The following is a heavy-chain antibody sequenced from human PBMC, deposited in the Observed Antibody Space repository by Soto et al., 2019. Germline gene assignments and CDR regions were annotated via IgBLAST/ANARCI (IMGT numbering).Heavy chain of an antibody. CDR3: ARGDYYDSSGYYDY. CDR1: GGTFSSYG. Sequence: GASVKVSCKASGGTFSSYGISWVRQAPGQGLEWMGWISAYNGSTNYAQKLQGRVTMTTDTSTSTAYMELRSLRSDDTAVYYCARGDYYDSSGYYDYWGQGTLVTVSS. J-gene: IGHJ4*02. D-gene: IGHD3-22*01. V-gene: IGHV1-18*04. CDR2: ISAYNGST.